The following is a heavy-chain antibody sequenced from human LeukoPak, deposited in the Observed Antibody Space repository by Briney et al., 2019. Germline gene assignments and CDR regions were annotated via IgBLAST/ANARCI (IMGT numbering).Heavy chain of an antibody. D-gene: IGHD2-15*01. J-gene: IGHJ4*02. V-gene: IGHV3-74*01. CDR1: GFTFSSYW. CDR2: INSDGSST. Sequence: GGSLRLSCAASGFTFSSYWMHWVRQAPGKGLVWVSRINSDGSSTSYADSMKGRFTISRDNSKDTLSLQMNSLRAEDTAIYYCARGWGPYCTGASCLPGDWGQGTLVTVSS. CDR3: ARGWGPYCTGASCLPGD.